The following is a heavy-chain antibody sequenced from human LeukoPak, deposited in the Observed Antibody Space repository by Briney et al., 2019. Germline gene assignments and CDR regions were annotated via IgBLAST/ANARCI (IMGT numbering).Heavy chain of an antibody. D-gene: IGHD2-2*01. J-gene: IGHJ6*03. CDR2: INPNSGGT. CDR3: AGNYCSSTSCNYYYYYMDV. V-gene: IGHV1-2*05. Sequence: ASVKVSCKASGYTFTGYYMHWVRHAPGQGLEWMGRINPNSGGTNYAQKFQGRVTMARDTSISTDYMELSRLRSDDTVVYYCAGNYCSSTSCNYYYYYMDVWGKGTTVTV. CDR1: GYTFTGYY.